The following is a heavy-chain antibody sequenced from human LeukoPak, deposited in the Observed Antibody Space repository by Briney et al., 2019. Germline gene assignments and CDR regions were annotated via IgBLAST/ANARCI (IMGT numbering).Heavy chain of an antibody. Sequence: GGSLRLSCAASGFTFSSYAMSWVRQAPGKGLEWVSYISSSSSTIYYADSVKGRFTISRDNAKNSLYLQMNSLRAEDTAVYYCARDFKGYYDREWYFDYWGQGTLVTVSS. J-gene: IGHJ4*02. V-gene: IGHV3-48*04. CDR3: ARDFKGYYDREWYFDY. CDR1: GFTFSSYA. CDR2: ISSSSSTI. D-gene: IGHD3-22*01.